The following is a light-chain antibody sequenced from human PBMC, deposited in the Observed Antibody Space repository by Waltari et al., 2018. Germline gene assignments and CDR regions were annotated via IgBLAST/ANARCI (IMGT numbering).Light chain of an antibody. J-gene: IGKJ4*01. CDR1: QSVLYRSNNKNY. CDR3: QQYVRTPSLT. V-gene: IGKV4-1*01. CDR2: WAS. Sequence: DIVMTQSPDTLAVSLGERATINCTTPQSVLYRSNNKNYLAWYQQKPGQPPKLLISWASTRDSGVPDRFIGSGSGTEFTLTIRSLQAEDVAVYYCQQYVRTPSLTFGGGTKVEI.